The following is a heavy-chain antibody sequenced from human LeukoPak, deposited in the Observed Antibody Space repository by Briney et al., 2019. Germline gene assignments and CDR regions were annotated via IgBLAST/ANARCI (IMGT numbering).Heavy chain of an antibody. V-gene: IGHV3-38-3*01. CDR2: ISGGST. J-gene: IGHJ6*02. D-gene: IGHD2-15*01. Sequence: GGSLRLSCAASGFTVSSNEMSWVRQAPGKGLEWVSSISGGSTYYADSRKGRFTISRDNSKNTLHLQMNSLRTEDTAVYYCVKDFSRSGGGYYAMDVWGQGTTVTVSS. CDR1: GFTVSSNE. CDR3: VKDFSRSGGGYYAMDV.